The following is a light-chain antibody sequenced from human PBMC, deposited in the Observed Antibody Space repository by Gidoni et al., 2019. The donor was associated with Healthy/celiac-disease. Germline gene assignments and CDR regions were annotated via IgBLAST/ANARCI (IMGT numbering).Light chain of an antibody. Sequence: EIVLIQSPATLSLSPGARATLSCRASQSVSSYLVWYQQKPGKAPRLLIYAASNRATGIPARFSGSGSGTDFTLTISSLAPEDFAMYYCQQRSNTSYTFGQGTKLESK. J-gene: IGKJ2*01. V-gene: IGKV3-11*01. CDR3: QQRSNTSYT. CDR2: AAS. CDR1: QSVSSY.